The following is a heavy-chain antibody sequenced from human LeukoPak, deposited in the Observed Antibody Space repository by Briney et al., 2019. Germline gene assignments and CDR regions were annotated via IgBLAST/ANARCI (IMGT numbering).Heavy chain of an antibody. Sequence: GASVKVSCKASGYTFTSYYMHWVRQAPGQGLEWMGGIIPIFGTANYAQKFQGRVTITADKSTSTAYMELSSLRSEDTAVYYCASSRQIGLQYSYVKPGYYYMDVWGQGTLVTVSS. D-gene: IGHD5-18*01. J-gene: IGHJ6*03. V-gene: IGHV1-69*06. CDR1: GYTFTSYY. CDR2: IIPIFGTA. CDR3: ASSRQIGLQYSYVKPGYYYMDV.